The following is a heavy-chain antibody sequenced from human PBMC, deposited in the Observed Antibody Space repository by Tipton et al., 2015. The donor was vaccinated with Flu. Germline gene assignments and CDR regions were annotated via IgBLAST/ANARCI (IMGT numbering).Heavy chain of an antibody. J-gene: IGHJ4*02. V-gene: IGHV4-59*12. CDR1: GGSMGSYY. CDR3: ARDLSLGMPDYFDS. CDR2: IYNSQYT. D-gene: IGHD2-2*01. Sequence: TLSLTCTVSGGSMGSYYWNWIRQPPGKGLEWIGYIYNSQYTKYNPSLKSRVTISVDTSKKQFSLQLRSVTAAGTAVYYCARDLSLGMPDYFDSWGQGTLVTVSS.